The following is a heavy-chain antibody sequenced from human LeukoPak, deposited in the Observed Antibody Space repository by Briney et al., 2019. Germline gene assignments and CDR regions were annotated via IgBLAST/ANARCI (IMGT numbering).Heavy chain of an antibody. CDR2: ISSSSSTI. CDR3: ARDPMADFDY. V-gene: IGHV3-48*01. D-gene: IGHD2-8*01. Sequence: GGSLRLSCAASGFTFSSYSMNWVRQAPGKGLEWVSYISSSSSTIYYADSVKGRFTISRDNAKNSLYLQMNSLRTEDTAVYYCARDPMADFDYWGQGALVTVSS. J-gene: IGHJ4*02. CDR1: GFTFSSYS.